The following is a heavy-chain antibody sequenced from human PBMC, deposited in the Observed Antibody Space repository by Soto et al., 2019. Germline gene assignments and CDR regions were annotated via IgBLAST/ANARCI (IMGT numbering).Heavy chain of an antibody. CDR1: GFSFVSYW. CDR3: VRDFRGAVAGSEFDH. V-gene: IGHV3-74*01. D-gene: IGHD6-19*01. Sequence: GGSLRLSCAASGFSFVSYWMHWVRQVPGEGLAWVSRINGNADNSDYADSVKGRFTISRDNAMNGLYLQMDSLRADDTGVYYCVRDFRGAVAGSEFDHWGQGTLVTVSS. CDR2: INGNADNS. J-gene: IGHJ4*02.